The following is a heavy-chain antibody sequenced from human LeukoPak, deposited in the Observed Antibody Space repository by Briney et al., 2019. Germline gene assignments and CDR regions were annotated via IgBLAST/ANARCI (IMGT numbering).Heavy chain of an antibody. CDR3: PRGAHYHDSSEGYDY. CDR1: GYTFTGYY. V-gene: IGHV1-2*02. D-gene: IGHD3-22*01. Sequence: GASVKVSCKASGYTFTGYYMHWVRQAPGQGLEWMGWINPNSGTTNYAQKFQGRVTMTRDTTISTAYMELTRLRSDDTAIYYWPRGAHYHDSSEGYDYWGQGTLVTVSS. CDR2: INPNSGTT. J-gene: IGHJ4*02.